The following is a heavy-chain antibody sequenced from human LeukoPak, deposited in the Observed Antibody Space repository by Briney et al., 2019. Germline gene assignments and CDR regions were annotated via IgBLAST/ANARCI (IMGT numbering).Heavy chain of an antibody. J-gene: IGHJ5*02. V-gene: IGHV3-23*01. Sequence: GGSLRLSCSASGFTFSSFAMSWVRQAPGKGLEWVSGISGSGGSTYYADSMKGRFTISRDNSKNTLYLQINSLRAEDTAVYYCAKDFSVGVTMIRGPFDPWGQGTPVTVSS. CDR3: AKDFSVGVTMIRGPFDP. CDR1: GFTFSSFA. CDR2: ISGSGGST. D-gene: IGHD3-10*01.